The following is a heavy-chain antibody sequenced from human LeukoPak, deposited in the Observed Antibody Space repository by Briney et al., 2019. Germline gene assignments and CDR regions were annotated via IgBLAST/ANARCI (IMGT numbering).Heavy chain of an antibody. Sequence: PGGSLRLSCAASGFAFGSYSMNWVRQAPGKGLEWVSSISSSSSYIYYADSVKGRFTISRDNAKNSLYLQMNSLRAEDTAVYYCARDLLLRQLVRGIDYWGQGTLVTVSS. J-gene: IGHJ4*02. V-gene: IGHV3-21*01. CDR3: ARDLLLRQLVRGIDY. D-gene: IGHD6-13*01. CDR1: GFAFGSYS. CDR2: ISSSSSYI.